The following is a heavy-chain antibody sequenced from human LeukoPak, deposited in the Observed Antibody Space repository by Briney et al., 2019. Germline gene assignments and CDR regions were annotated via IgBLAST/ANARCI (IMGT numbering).Heavy chain of an antibody. J-gene: IGHJ4*02. CDR1: GFTFSNYW. CDR3: ARGQKFYDY. V-gene: IGHV3-7*04. CDR2: IKQDGSDK. Sequence: PGGSLRLSCAASGFTFSNYWMGWVRQAPGKGLEWVANIKQDGSDKDYVDSVKGRFTISRDNAKNSLYLQMNSLRAEDTAVHCARGQKFYDYWGQGTLVSVSS. D-gene: IGHD2/OR15-2a*01.